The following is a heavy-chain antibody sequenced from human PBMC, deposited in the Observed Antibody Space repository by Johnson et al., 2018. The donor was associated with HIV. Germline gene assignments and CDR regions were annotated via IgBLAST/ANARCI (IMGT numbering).Heavy chain of an antibody. CDR3: ARALKRIAAADDAFDI. CDR1: GFTFSSYW. CDR2: IKQDGSEK. Sequence: MQLVESGGGLVQPGGSLRLSCAASGFTFSSYWMSWVRQAPGKGLEWVANIKQDGSEKYYVDSVKGRFTISRDNAKNSLYLQMNSLRAEDTAVYYCARALKRIAAADDAFDIWGQGTMVTVSS. V-gene: IGHV3-7*04. D-gene: IGHD6-13*01. J-gene: IGHJ3*02.